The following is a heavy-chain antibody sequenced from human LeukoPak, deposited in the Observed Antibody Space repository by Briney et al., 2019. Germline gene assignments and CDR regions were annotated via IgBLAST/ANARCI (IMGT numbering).Heavy chain of an antibody. CDR3: AGLGVMVLVYQFEY. CDR1: GGSIISTKYS. V-gene: IGHV4-39*07. CDR2: ISSSGTA. J-gene: IGHJ4*02. Sequence: SETLSLTCAVSGGSIISTKYSWGWIRQSPGKELELIGIISSSGTADYNPSLKSRVTISTDTSKNQFSLKLTSVTAADTAVYYCAGLGVMVLVYQFEYWGRGTPVTVSS. D-gene: IGHD2-8*01.